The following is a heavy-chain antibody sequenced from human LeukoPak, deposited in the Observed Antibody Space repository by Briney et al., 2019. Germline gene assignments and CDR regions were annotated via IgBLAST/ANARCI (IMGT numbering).Heavy chain of an antibody. CDR1: ETTLRTMA. CDR3: AKRGVVIRVILVGFHKEAYYFDS. D-gene: IGHD3-22*01. Sequence: PGGPLRPSCPALETTLRTMALTWAVRVQGRGWNWSQGFSASGGGPNYADSVKGRFTISRDNPKNTLYLQMNSLRAEDTAVYFCAKRGVVIRVILVGFHKEAYYFDSWGQGALVTVSS. V-gene: IGHV3-23*01. J-gene: IGHJ4*02. CDR2: FSASGGGP.